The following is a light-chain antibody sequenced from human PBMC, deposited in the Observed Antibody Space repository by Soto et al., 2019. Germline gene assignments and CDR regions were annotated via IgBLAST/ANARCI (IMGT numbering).Light chain of an antibody. CDR3: AAWDGSMNGVV. V-gene: IGLV1-44*01. CDR1: SSNIGSTT. J-gene: IGLJ3*02. CDR2: NNN. Sequence: QSVLTQPPSASGTPGQRVTIACSGSSSNIGSTTVKWYQQLPGTAPKLLIYNNNQRPSGVPDRFSGSKSGTSASLAISRLQSEDEADYYCAAWDGSMNGVVFGGGTKVTVL.